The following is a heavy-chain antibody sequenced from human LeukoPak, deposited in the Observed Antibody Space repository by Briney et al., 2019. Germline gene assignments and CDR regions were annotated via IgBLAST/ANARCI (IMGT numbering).Heavy chain of an antibody. CDR3: ARLYRWELLKDYYYGMDV. V-gene: IGHV3-23*01. CDR2: VLGSGVPT. J-gene: IGHJ6*02. CDR1: GIIFSKYG. Sequence: GGSLRLSCAASGIIFSKYGMSWVRQAPGKGLEWVATVLGSGVPTYYAESVQGRFTISRDNSKNTLYLQMNSLRAEDTAVYYCARLYRWELLKDYYYGMDVWGQGTTVTVSS. D-gene: IGHD1-26*01.